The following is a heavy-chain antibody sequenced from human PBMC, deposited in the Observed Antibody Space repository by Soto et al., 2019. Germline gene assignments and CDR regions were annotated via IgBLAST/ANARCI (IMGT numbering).Heavy chain of an antibody. J-gene: IGHJ4*02. V-gene: IGHV5-51*01. D-gene: IGHD5-12*01. CDR1: GYTFTRQW. CDR3: ARLGDGYPGY. Sequence: PGESLKISCKASGYTFTRQWIGWVRQMSGKGLEWMGIIFPGDSDTRYSPSFQGQVTISADKSISTAYLQWGSLKASDTAMYYCARLGDGYPGYWGQGTLVTVSS. CDR2: IFPGDSDT.